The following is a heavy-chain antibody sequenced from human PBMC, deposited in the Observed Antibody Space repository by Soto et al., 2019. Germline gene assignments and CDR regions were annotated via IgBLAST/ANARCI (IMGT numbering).Heavy chain of an antibody. CDR1: GSSISSGGYY. CDR3: ARDVARGGNFDY. CDR2: IYYSGST. J-gene: IGHJ4*02. Sequence: SETLSLTCSVSGSSISSGGYYWSWIRQHPGKGLEWIGYIYYSGSTYYNPSLKSRVTISVDTSKNQFSLKLSSVTAADTAVYYCARDVARGGNFDYWGQGTLVTVS. D-gene: IGHD3-16*01. V-gene: IGHV4-31*03.